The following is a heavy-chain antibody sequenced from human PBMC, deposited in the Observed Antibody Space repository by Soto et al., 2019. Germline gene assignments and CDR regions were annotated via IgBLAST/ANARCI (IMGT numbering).Heavy chain of an antibody. V-gene: IGHV3-33*01. CDR2: IWYDGSNK. Sequence: GGSLRLSCAASGFTFSSYGMHWVRQAPGKGLEWVAVIWYDGSNKYYADSVKGRFTISRDNSKNTLYLQMNSLRAEDTAVYYCAREGCCSSTSCYGGGYFDYWGQGTLVTVSS. CDR1: GFTFSSYG. J-gene: IGHJ4*02. D-gene: IGHD2-2*01. CDR3: AREGCCSSTSCYGGGYFDY.